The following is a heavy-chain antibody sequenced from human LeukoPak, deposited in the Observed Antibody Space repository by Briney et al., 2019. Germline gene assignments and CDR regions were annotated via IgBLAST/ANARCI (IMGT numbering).Heavy chain of an antibody. CDR2: ISSYNGKT. CDR3: ARGAVRLLLLGDSGRKSKTYFDY. D-gene: IGHD3-10*01. CDR1: GYTFTNYG. Sequence: GSSVKVSCKASGYTFTNYGFTWMRQAPARGLEGMGWISSYNGKTNYAQTLQDRVIMTTDRSTSTAYMYVRNMRSDDTDVYYCARGAVRLLLLGDSGRKSKTYFDYWGQGTLVTVSS. J-gene: IGHJ4*02. V-gene: IGHV1-18*01.